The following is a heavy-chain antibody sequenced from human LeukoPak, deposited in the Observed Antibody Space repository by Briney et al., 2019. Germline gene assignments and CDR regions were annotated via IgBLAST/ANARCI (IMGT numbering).Heavy chain of an antibody. D-gene: IGHD3-16*02. J-gene: IGHJ4*02. CDR3: ARVRGYDYVWGSYRYTNFDY. CDR2: INWNGGST. Sequence: GGSLRLSCAASGFTFDDYGMSWVRQAPGKGLEWVSGINWNGGSTGYADSVKGRFTISRDNAKNSLYLQMNSLRAEDTALYYCARVRGYDYVWGSYRYTNFDYWGQGTLVTVSS. V-gene: IGHV3-20*04. CDR1: GFTFDDYG.